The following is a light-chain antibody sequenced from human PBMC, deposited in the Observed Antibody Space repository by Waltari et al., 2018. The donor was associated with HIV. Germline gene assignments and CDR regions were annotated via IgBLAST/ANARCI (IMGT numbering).Light chain of an antibody. V-gene: IGKV1-5*03. CDR1: QSTSRW. CDR3: QQYNNYLFT. CDR2: RAS. Sequence: DIQMTQSPSTLSASVGDSVTITCRASQSTSRWFAWYQQKPGQAPKILISRASNLESGVPSRFSGSGSGTELTLTISSLQPDDFAVYYCQQYNNYLFTFGPGTKVDIK. J-gene: IGKJ3*01.